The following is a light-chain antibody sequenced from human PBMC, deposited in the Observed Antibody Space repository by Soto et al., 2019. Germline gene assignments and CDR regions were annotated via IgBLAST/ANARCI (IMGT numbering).Light chain of an antibody. CDR1: QSVSSSY. CDR2: GAS. Sequence: EIVLTQSPGTLSLFPGERATLSCRASQSVSSSYLAWYQQKPGQAPRFLIYGASSRATGIPDRFSGSGSGTDFTLTISRLEPEDFAVYYCQQYGSSSYTFGQGTKLEIK. J-gene: IGKJ2*01. V-gene: IGKV3-20*01. CDR3: QQYGSSSYT.